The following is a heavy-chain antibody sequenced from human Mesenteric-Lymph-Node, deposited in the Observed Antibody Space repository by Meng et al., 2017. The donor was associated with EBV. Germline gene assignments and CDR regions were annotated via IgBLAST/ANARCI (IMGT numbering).Heavy chain of an antibody. J-gene: IGHJ5*02. D-gene: IGHD3-10*01. V-gene: IGHV4-61*01. CDR2: IHTYLGT. Sequence: AQLTCSGPGVVMVPVTPSLTFTFSCSSVTSASYCWSWIRQPPGKGLEWMGYIHTYLGTNYYDSHKERVTIAIDTSNNQSSQKLHSVTAADTAVYYCARQYYYGPNWYFDPWGQGTLVTVSS. CDR1: CSSVTSASYC. CDR3: ARQYYYGPNWYFDP.